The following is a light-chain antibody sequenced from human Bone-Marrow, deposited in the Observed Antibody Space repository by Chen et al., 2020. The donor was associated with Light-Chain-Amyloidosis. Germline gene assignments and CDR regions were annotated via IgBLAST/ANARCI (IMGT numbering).Light chain of an antibody. V-gene: IGLV2-23*02. CDR3: CSYAGSSTVV. CDR1: SSDVGSYNL. Sequence: QSALTQPASVSGSPGQSITISCTGTSSDVGSYNLVSWYQQRPGKAPKLMIYEVSKRPSGVSNRFSGSKSGNTASLTLSGLQAEDEADYYCCSYAGSSTVVFGGGTKLSVL. J-gene: IGLJ2*01. CDR2: EVS.